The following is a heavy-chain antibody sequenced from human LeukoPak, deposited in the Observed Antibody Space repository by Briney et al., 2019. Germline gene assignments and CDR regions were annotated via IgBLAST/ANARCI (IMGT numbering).Heavy chain of an antibody. CDR3: ARQRIAARPFDY. Sequence: SETLSLTCTVSGGSISSYYWSWIRQPPGKGLEWIGNIYYSGSTNYNPSLKSRVTISVDTSKNQFSLKLSSVTAADTAVYYCARQRIAARPFDYWGQGTLVTVSS. CDR2: IYYSGST. CDR1: GGSISSYY. J-gene: IGHJ4*02. V-gene: IGHV4-59*01. D-gene: IGHD6-6*01.